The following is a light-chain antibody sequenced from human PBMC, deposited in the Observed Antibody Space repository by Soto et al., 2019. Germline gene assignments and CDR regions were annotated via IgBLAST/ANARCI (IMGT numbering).Light chain of an antibody. J-gene: IGKJ2*01. CDR2: GAS. Sequence: EVVMTQSPATLSVSPGDRATLSCRASQSVSSDLAWHQQKPGQAPRLLIYGASTRATGIPARFNGSGSGTEFTVTISCLRSEDFAVYYCPGCNNCPFTFGRGTILETK. CDR3: PGCNNCPFT. CDR1: QSVSSD. V-gene: IGKV3-15*01.